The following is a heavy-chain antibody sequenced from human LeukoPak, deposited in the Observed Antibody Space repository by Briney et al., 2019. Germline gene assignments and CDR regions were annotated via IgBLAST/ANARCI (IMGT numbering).Heavy chain of an antibody. CDR3: ARYTHRTIWSGYPRAIDY. CDR1: GLTFSNYW. J-gene: IGHJ4*02. D-gene: IGHD3-3*01. CDR2: INSDGSST. V-gene: IGHV3-74*01. Sequence: LSGGSLRLSCAASGLTFSNYWMHWVRQAPGKGLVWVSRINSDGSSTIYADSVKGRFTISRDNAKNTVVLQMNSLSAEDTAVYYCARYTHRTIWSGYPRAIDYWGQGTLVTVSS.